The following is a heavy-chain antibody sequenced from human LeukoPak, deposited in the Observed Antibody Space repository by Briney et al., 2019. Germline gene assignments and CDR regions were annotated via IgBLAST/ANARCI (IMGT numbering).Heavy chain of an antibody. D-gene: IGHD5-18*01. V-gene: IGHV1-46*01. J-gene: IGHJ4*02. Sequence: ASVEVSCKASGYTFTNYYMHWVRQAPGQGLDWMGLINPNGSSTTYAQKFQGRVTMTRDTSTSTVYMQLSSLRSEDTAVYFCARAAGDSYGYRYYFDYWGQGTLVTVSS. CDR3: ARAAGDSYGYRYYFDY. CDR1: GYTFTNYY. CDR2: INPNGSST.